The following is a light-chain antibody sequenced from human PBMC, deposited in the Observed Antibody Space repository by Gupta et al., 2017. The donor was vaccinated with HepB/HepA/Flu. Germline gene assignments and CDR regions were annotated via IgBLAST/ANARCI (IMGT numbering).Light chain of an antibody. V-gene: IGKV3-11*01. Sequence: EIVLTQSPGTLSLSPGERATLSCRASQSVNNYLAWYQQKPGQAPRLLIYDASNRATGIPARFSGSGYGTDFTLTISSREQEDFAVYYCQQRGNWPLCSFGQGTKLEIK. J-gene: IGKJ2*04. CDR3: QQRGNWPLCS. CDR1: QSVNNY. CDR2: DAS.